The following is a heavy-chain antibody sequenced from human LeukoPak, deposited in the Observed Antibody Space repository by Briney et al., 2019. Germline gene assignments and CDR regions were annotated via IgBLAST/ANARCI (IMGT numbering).Heavy chain of an antibody. CDR3: ARAEMATIFDY. CDR1: GGSISSGGYY. J-gene: IGHJ4*02. V-gene: IGHV4-30-2*01. Sequence: PSQTLSLTCTVSGGSISSGGYYWSWIRQPPGKGLEWIGYIYHSGSTNYNPSLKSRVTISVDTSKNQFSLKLSSVTAADTAVYYCARAEMATIFDYWGQGTLVTVSS. D-gene: IGHD5-24*01. CDR2: IYHSGST.